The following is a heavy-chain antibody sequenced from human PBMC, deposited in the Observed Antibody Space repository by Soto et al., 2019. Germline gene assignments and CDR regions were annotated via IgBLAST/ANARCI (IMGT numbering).Heavy chain of an antibody. D-gene: IGHD2-15*01. J-gene: IGHJ6*03. CDR3: ARNNCSGGSCYWGYYYYMDV. V-gene: IGHV4-31*03. CDR1: GGSISSGGYY. CDR2: IYYSGST. Sequence: PSETLSLTCTVSGGSISSGGYYWSWIRQHPGKGLEWIGYIYYSGSTYYNPSLKSRVTISVDTSKNQFSLKLSSVTAADTAVYYCARNNCSGGSCYWGYYYYMDVWGKGTTVTVSS.